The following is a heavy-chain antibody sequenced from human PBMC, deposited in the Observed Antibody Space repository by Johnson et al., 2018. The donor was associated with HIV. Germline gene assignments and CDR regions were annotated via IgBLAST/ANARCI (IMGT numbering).Heavy chain of an antibody. J-gene: IGHJ3*02. Sequence: VQLVESGGGVVRPGGSLRLSCAASGFTFDDYGMSWVRQTPGKGLEWVSGINWNGGSTYYADSVKGRFTISRDNSKNTLYLQMNSLRAEDTAVFYCARDRGYLDAFDIWGQGTMVTVSS. D-gene: IGHD1-26*01. CDR2: INWNGGST. CDR3: ARDRGYLDAFDI. CDR1: GFTFDDYG. V-gene: IGHV3-20*04.